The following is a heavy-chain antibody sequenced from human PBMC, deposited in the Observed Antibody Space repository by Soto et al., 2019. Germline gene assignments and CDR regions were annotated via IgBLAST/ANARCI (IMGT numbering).Heavy chain of an antibody. J-gene: IGHJ4*02. CDR1: GFTFSSYE. Sequence: GGSLRLSCAASGFTFSSYEMNWVRQAPGKGLEWVSYISSSGSTIYYADSVKGRFTISRDNAKNSLYLQMNSLRAEDTAVYYCARDNSYYYDSSGYYPEYYFDYWGQGTLVTVSS. D-gene: IGHD3-22*01. CDR2: ISSSGSTI. V-gene: IGHV3-48*03. CDR3: ARDNSYYYDSSGYYPEYYFDY.